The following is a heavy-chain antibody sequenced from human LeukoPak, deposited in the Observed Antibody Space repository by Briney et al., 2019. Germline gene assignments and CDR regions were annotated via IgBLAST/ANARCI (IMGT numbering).Heavy chain of an antibody. Sequence: PGGSLRLSCAASGFTFSSYAMYWVRQAPGKGLEWVAVKSYDGSNKYYADSVKGRFTISRDNSKNTLYLQMNSLRAEDTAVYYCARDRFELPRSLDYYYYGMDVWGQGTTVTVSS. D-gene: IGHD1-7*01. CDR1: GFTFSSYA. J-gene: IGHJ6*02. V-gene: IGHV3-30-3*01. CDR3: ARDRFELPRSLDYYYYGMDV. CDR2: KSYDGSNK.